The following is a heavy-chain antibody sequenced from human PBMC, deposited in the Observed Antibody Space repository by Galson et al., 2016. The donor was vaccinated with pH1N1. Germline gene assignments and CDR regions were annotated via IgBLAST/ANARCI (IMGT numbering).Heavy chain of an antibody. D-gene: IGHD5-12*01. CDR1: GGSISSSSYY. CDR3: ARHGAGEYSDWFDP. V-gene: IGHV4-39*01. Sequence: ETLSLTCTASGGSISSSSYYWGWIRQPPGKGLEWIGRIYYSGSTYYNPSLKSRVTISVDTSKNQFSLKLSSVTAADPAVYYCARHGAGEYSDWFDPRGQGTLVTVSS. J-gene: IGHJ5*02. CDR2: IYYSGST.